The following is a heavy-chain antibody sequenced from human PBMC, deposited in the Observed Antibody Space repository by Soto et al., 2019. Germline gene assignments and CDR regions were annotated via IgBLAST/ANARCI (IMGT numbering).Heavy chain of an antibody. CDR1: GFTFSNFG. V-gene: IGHV3-23*01. D-gene: IGHD3-16*01. Sequence: EVQLLESGGDLGQPGGSLRLSCAASGFTFSNFGMSWVRRAPGKGLEWVSAISYSGAATNYADSVKGRFTISRDNSRNTLYRQMNSLRAEDTAICYCARGIADHSDNYFSPFDYWGQGTLVTVSS. CDR2: ISYSGAAT. CDR3: ARGIADHSDNYFSPFDY. J-gene: IGHJ4*02.